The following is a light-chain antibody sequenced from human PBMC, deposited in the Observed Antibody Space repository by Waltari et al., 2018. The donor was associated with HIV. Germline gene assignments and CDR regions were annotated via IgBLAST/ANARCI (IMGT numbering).Light chain of an antibody. CDR1: SSDLGDYDY. CDR2: EVL. Sequence: QSALTQPPSASGSPGQSVPISCPGTSSDLGDYDYVSWYQHQPGEAPKLLIYEVLNRPSGVPHRFSGSKSGNTASLTVSGLQAEDEADYYCSSYGGNSNVIFGGGTKLTVL. J-gene: IGLJ2*01. CDR3: SSYGGNSNVI. V-gene: IGLV2-8*01.